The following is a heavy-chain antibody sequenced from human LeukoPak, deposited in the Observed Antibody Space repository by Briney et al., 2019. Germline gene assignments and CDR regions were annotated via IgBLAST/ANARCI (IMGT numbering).Heavy chain of an antibody. V-gene: IGHV4-34*01. CDR1: GGSFSVYY. CDR2: INHSGST. J-gene: IGHJ5*02. D-gene: IGHD3-10*01. Sequence: PSETLSLTCAVYGGSFSVYYWSWIRQPPGKGLEWIGEINHSGSTNYNPSLKSRVTISVDTSKNQFSLKLSSVTAADTAVYYCASLITMVRGVIITNWFDPWGQGTLVTVSS. CDR3: ASLITMVRGVIITNWFDP.